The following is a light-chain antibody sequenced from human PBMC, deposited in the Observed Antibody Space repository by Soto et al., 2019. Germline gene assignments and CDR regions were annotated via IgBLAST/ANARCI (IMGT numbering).Light chain of an antibody. J-gene: IGKJ3*01. CDR3: QQYGRSPFT. CDR1: QSVSSNN. Sequence: EIVLTQSPGTLSLSPGERATLSCRASQSVSSNNLAWYKQRPAQAPRVFIYGASTRATGIPKRFSGSGSGTDFTLNISRLEPEDFEVYYCQQYGRSPFTFGPGTKVDIK. V-gene: IGKV3-20*01. CDR2: GAS.